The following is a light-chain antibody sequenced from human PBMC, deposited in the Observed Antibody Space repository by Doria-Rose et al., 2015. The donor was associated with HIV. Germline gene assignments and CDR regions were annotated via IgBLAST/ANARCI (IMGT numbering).Light chain of an antibody. J-gene: IGKJ3*01. Sequence: TQPPESLGMSLGERATLNCKSNQSLLYTSKNYLAWYQQKPGQPPKLVIYWASTRQSGVPARCSGSGSGTDFTLTISSLEAEDVAVYYCQQYYDTPSFGPGTTVDIK. CDR3: QQYYDTPS. CDR2: WAS. V-gene: IGKV4-1*01. CDR1: QSLLYTSKNY.